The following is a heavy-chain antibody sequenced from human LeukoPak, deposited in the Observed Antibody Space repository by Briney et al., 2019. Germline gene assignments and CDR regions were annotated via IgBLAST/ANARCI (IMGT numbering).Heavy chain of an antibody. D-gene: IGHD3-10*01. CDR3: ARAISIMVRGVMAAHY. V-gene: IGHV1-46*01. J-gene: IGHJ4*02. Sequence: ASVKVSCXASGYTFTSYYMHWVRQARGQGLEWMGIINPSGGSTSYAQKFQGRVTMTRDTSTSTVYMELSSLRSEDTAVYYCARAISIMVRGVMAAHYWGQGTLVTVSS. CDR2: INPSGGST. CDR1: GYTFTSYY.